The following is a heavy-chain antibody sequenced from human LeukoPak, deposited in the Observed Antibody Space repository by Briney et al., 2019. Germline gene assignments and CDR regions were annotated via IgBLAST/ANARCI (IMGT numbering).Heavy chain of an antibody. CDR2: ISTSSRYI. V-gene: IGHV3-21*01. Sequence: GGSLRLSCAASGFTFSTYSMNWVRQAPEKGLEWVSSISTSSRYIYYADSVKGRFTVSRDNAKNSLYLQMNGLRAEDTAVYYCARHEPVITPSSYYYGMDVWGPGTTVIVSS. J-gene: IGHJ6*02. CDR1: GFTFSTYS. CDR3: ARHEPVITPSSYYYGMDV. D-gene: IGHD4-23*01.